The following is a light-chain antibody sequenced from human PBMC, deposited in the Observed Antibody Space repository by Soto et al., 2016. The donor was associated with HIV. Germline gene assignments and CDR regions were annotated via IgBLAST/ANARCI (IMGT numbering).Light chain of an antibody. CDR1: QGISNW. CDR2: AAS. J-gene: IGKJ2*01. V-gene: IGKV1-12*01. Sequence: DIQMTQSPSSVSASVGDRVTITCRASQGISNWLAWYQQKPGKAPKLLIYAASSLQSGVPSRFSGSGSGTDFTLTISNLQPEDFATYFCQQANSFPPPFGQGTKPGDQT. CDR3: QQANSFPPP.